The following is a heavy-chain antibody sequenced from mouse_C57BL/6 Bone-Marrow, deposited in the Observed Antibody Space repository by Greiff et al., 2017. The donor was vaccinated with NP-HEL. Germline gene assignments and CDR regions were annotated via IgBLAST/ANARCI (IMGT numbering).Heavy chain of an antibody. CDR1: GYTFTEYT. D-gene: IGHD2-3*01. CDR2: FYPGSGSI. J-gene: IGHJ3*01. CDR3: ARHEERDGYYLAWFAY. V-gene: IGHV1-62-2*01. Sequence: VQLQESGAELVKPGASVKLSCKASGYTFTEYTIHWVKQRSGQGLEWIGWFYPGSGSIKYNEKFKDKATLTADKSSSTVYMELSRLTSEDSAVYFCARHEERDGYYLAWFAYWGQGTLVTVSA.